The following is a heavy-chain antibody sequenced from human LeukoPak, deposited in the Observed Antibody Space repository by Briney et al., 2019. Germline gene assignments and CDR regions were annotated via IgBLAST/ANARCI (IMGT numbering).Heavy chain of an antibody. D-gene: IGHD3-10*01. Sequence: PGGSLRLSCAASGFTFSIYSMNWVRQAPGKGLEGGSSISSSSSYIYYAESVEGRFNISRDNAKTSLYLQMNSLRAEDTAVYYCARGGLLWFGELSPYYFDYWGQGTLVTVSS. J-gene: IGHJ4*02. CDR2: ISSSSSYI. V-gene: IGHV3-21*01. CDR1: GFTFSIYS. CDR3: ARGGLLWFGELSPYYFDY.